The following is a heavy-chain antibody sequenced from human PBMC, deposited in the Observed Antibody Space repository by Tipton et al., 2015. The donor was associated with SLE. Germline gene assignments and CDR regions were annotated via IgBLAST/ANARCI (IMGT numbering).Heavy chain of an antibody. CDR1: GFTFDDYA. D-gene: IGHD3-16*01. V-gene: IGHV3-33*08. J-gene: IGHJ4*02. CDR3: ARGRGGEFLDY. Sequence: SLRLSCAASGFTFDDYAMHWVRQAPGKGLEWVAVIWYDGSNKFSADSVKGRSTISRDNSKNTVSLQMNSLRVEDTAVYFCARGRGGEFLDYWGQGTLVTVSS. CDR2: IWYDGSNK.